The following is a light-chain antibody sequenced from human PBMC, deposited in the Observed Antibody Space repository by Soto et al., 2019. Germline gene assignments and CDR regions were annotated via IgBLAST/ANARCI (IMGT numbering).Light chain of an antibody. CDR2: GAS. CDR3: QQYATSPLT. Sequence: VLTQSLGTLSLSPGERPSLSCSFSQSVNSNSLAWYQQNPGQAPRLLVYGASIRATGIPARFSGSGSGTDFTLTISRLEPEDFALYYCQQYATSPLTFGGGTTVDI. V-gene: IGKV3-20*01. J-gene: IGKJ4*01. CDR1: QSVNSNS.